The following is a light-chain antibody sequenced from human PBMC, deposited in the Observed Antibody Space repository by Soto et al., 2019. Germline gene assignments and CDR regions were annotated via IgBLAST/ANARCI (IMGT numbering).Light chain of an antibody. CDR3: SSSASSKSYV. J-gene: IGLJ1*01. V-gene: IGLV2-14*01. CDR1: SSGVVGCNF. Sequence: QSALTQPASVSGSPAQSITISCTGTSSGVVGCNFVSWYQQHPGKAPILMIFDVNNRPSGVSDRFSGSKSGTTASLNISGLQAEDEADYYCSSSASSKSYVCATGTKVTVL. CDR2: DVN.